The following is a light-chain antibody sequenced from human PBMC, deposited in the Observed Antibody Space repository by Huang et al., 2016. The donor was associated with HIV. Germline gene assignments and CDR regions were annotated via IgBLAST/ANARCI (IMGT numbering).Light chain of an antibody. Sequence: DIQMTQSPSSLSASVGDKITITCQATQDISKYLNWYQQKPGKAPKLLIYGASNLEPGVPSRFSGSGSGTDFTFTISSLQPEDIATYYCQQYDNLYTFGPGTKLEIK. V-gene: IGKV1-33*01. CDR3: QQYDNLYT. CDR1: QDISKY. CDR2: GAS. J-gene: IGKJ2*01.